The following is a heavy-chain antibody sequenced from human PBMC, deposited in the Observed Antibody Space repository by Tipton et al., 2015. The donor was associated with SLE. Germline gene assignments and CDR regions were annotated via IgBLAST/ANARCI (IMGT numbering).Heavy chain of an antibody. V-gene: IGHV4-59*01. J-gene: IGHJ4*02. Sequence: TLSLTCTVSGGSISSYYWSWIRQPPGKGLEWIGYIYYSGSTNYNPSLKSRVTISVDTSKNQFSLKLSSVTAADTAVYYCARGAPNWGRYFDYWGQRTLVTVSS. CDR3: ARGAPNWGRYFDY. CDR2: IYYSGST. D-gene: IGHD7-27*01. CDR1: GGSISSYY.